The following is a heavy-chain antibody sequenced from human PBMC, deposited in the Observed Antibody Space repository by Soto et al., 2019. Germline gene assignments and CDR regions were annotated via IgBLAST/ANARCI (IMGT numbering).Heavy chain of an antibody. Sequence: QLQLQESGSGLVKPSQTLSLTCAVSGGSISSSGYSWSWIRQPPGKGLEWIGYIYHGSTYYNPSLKSRVTISVDRSKNQFSLKLSSVAAADKAVDYWARGSVVAIGYWGQGTLVTVSS. CDR1: GGSISSSGYS. CDR3: ARGSVVAIGY. V-gene: IGHV4-30-2*01. CDR2: IYHGST. J-gene: IGHJ4*02. D-gene: IGHD2-21*01.